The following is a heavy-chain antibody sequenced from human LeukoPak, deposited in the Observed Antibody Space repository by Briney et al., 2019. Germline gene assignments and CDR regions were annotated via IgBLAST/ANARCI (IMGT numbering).Heavy chain of an antibody. J-gene: IGHJ4*02. CDR3: ARDGTAVAGTMNY. Sequence: GGSLRLSCAASGFTFSSYGMHWVRLAPGKGLEWVAVIWYDGSNKYYADSVKGRFTISRDNSKNTLYLQMNSLRAEDTAVYYCARDGTAVAGTMNYWGQGTLVTVSS. CDR1: GFTFSSYG. V-gene: IGHV3-33*01. D-gene: IGHD6-19*01. CDR2: IWYDGSNK.